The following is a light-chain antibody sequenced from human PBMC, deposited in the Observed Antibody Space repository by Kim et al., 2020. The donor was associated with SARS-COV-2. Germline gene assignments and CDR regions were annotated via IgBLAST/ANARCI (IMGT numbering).Light chain of an antibody. J-gene: IGLJ3*02. CDR1: SSDVGGYNY. CDR2: DVS. V-gene: IGLV2-14*03. CDR3: SSYTSSSTWV. Sequence: QSITISCTGTSSDVGGYNYVTWHQQHPGKAPKLMIYDVSNRPSGVSNRFSGSKSGNTASLTISGLQAEDEADYYCSSYTSSSTWVFGGGTQLTVL.